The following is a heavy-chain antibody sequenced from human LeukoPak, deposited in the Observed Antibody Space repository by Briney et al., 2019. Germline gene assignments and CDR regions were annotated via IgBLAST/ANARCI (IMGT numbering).Heavy chain of an antibody. CDR1: GGTFSSYA. CDR2: IIPIFGTA. V-gene: IGHV1-69*01. D-gene: IGHD3-16*01. Sequence: SVKVSCKASGGTFSSYAISWVRQAPGQGLEWMGGIIPIFGTANYAQKFQGRVTITADESTSAAYMELSSLRSEDTAVYYCARAGGYYDYVWGSYGYFDYWGQGTLVTVSS. J-gene: IGHJ4*02. CDR3: ARAGGYYDYVWGSYGYFDY.